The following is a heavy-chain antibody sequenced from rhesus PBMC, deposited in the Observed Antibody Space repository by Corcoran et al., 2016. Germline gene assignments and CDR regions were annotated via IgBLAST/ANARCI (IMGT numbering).Heavy chain of an antibody. V-gene: IGHV4S10*01. CDR3: ARGEDNIWTGYSLDS. D-gene: IGHD3-3*01. CDR1: GGSISDSYR. J-gene: IGHJ6*01. Sequence: QVQLQESGPGAVKPSETLSLTCAVSGGSISDSYRWSWLRQPPGKGSGWIGYTYGSSTSTNYNPSLKSRVTISKDTSRNQFSLKLSSVTAADTAVYYCARGEDNIWTGYSLDSWGQGVVVTVSS. CDR2: TYGSSTST.